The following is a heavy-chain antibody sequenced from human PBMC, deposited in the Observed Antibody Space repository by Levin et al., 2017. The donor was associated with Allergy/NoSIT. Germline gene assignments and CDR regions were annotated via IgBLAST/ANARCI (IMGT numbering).Heavy chain of an antibody. CDR1: GFTVSSHY. V-gene: IGHV3-66*02. J-gene: IGHJ6*03. CDR2: IYSGGST. D-gene: IGHD2-15*01. Sequence: GESLKISCAASGFTVSSHYMSWVRQAPGKGLEWVSVIYSGGSTYYADSVKGRFTISRDNSKNTLYLQMNSLRAEDTAVYYCARGCGGSCYFNYYYMDVWGKGCTVTVSS. CDR3: ARGCGGSCYFNYYYMDV.